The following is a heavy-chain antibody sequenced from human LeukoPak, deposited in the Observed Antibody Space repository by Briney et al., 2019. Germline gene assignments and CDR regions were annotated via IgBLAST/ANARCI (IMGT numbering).Heavy chain of an antibody. CDR2: INHSGST. Sequence: PSETLSLTCAAYGGSFSGYYWSWIRQPPGKGLEWIGEINHSGSTNYNPSLKSRVTISVDTSKNQFSLKLSSVTAADTAVYYCARVKFYDSSGYYFGGQGTLVTVSS. J-gene: IGHJ4*02. CDR1: GGSFSGYY. CDR3: ARVKFYDSSGYYF. D-gene: IGHD3-22*01. V-gene: IGHV4-34*01.